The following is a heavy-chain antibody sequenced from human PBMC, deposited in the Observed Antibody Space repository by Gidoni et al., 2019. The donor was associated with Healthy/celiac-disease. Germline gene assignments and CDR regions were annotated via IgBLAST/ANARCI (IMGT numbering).Heavy chain of an antibody. V-gene: IGHV3-9*01. CDR3: AKDHTGYSYGYDY. CDR2: ISWNSGSI. J-gene: IGHJ4*02. CDR1: GFTFDDYA. Sequence: EVQLVESGGGLVQPGRSLRLSCAASGFTFDDYAMHWVRQAPGKGLEWVSGISWNSGSIGYADSVKGRFTISRDNAKNSLYLQMNSLRAEDTALYYCAKDHTGYSYGYDYWGQGTLVTVSS. D-gene: IGHD5-18*01.